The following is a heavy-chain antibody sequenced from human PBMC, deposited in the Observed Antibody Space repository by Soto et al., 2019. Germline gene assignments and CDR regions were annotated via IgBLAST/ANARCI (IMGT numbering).Heavy chain of an antibody. CDR2: MNPNSGNT. D-gene: IGHD3-3*01. V-gene: IGHV1-8*01. CDR1: GYTFTSYD. Sequence: ASVKVSCKASGYTFTSYDINWVRQATGQGLEWMGWMNPNSGNTGYAQKFQGRVTMTRNTSISTAYMELSSLRSEDTAVYYCARARGAITIFGGVPPGGPGGQEPRFTVPS. CDR3: ARARGAITIFGGVPPGGP. J-gene: IGHJ5*02.